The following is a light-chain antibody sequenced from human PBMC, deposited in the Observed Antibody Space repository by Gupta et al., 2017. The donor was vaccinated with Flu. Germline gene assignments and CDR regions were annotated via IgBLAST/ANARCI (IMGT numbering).Light chain of an antibody. Sequence: QSALTQPRSVSGSPGQSVTISCTGTSSDVGGYHYVSWYQQHPGEAPKLMICDVYKRPSGVPDRFSGSKSGNTASLTISGLQAEDEADYYCCSYAGTSPYVFGTGTKATVL. CDR2: DVY. J-gene: IGLJ1*01. V-gene: IGLV2-11*01. CDR1: SSDVGGYHY. CDR3: CSYAGTSPYV.